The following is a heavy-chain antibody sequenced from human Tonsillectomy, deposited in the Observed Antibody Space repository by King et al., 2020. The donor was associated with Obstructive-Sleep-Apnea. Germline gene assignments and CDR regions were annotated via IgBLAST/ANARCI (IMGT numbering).Heavy chain of an antibody. J-gene: IGHJ4*02. CDR1: GFTFSSYA. Sequence: VQLVESGGGLVQPGGSLRLSCAASGFTFSSYAMSWVRQAPGKGLEWVSAISGSGGSTYYADSVKGRFTISRDNSKNTLYLQMNSLRAEDTAVYYCAKGRAGDIVVVPAAMSFDYWGQGTLVTVSS. CDR3: AKGRAGDIVVVPAAMSFDY. V-gene: IGHV3-23*04. D-gene: IGHD2-2*01. CDR2: ISGSGGST.